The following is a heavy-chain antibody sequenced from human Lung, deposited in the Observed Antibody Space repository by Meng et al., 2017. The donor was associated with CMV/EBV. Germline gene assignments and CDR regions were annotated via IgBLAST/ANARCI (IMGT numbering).Heavy chain of an antibody. D-gene: IGHD1-26*01. J-gene: IGHJ6*02. V-gene: IGHV3-11*06. CDR3: ARGESEWELLSYYYYYGMDV. Sequence: SCAASGFTFSDYYMSWIRQAPGKGLEWVSSISSSSSYIYYADSVKGRFTISRDNAKNSLYLQMNSLRAEDTAVYYCARGESEWELLSYYYYYGMDVWXQGTTVTVSS. CDR1: GFTFSDYY. CDR2: ISSSSSYI.